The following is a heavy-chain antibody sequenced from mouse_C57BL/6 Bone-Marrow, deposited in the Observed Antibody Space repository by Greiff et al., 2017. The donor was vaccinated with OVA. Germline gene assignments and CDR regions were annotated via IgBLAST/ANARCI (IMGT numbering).Heavy chain of an antibody. CDR1: GYTFTSYW. Sequence: VQLQQPGAELVKPGASVKLSCKASGYTFTSYWMQWVKQRPGQGLEWIGEIDPSDSYTNYNQKFKGKATLTVDTSSSTAYMQLSSLTSEDSAVYYCAGYYDYHWYFDVWGTGTTVTVSS. V-gene: IGHV1-50*01. CDR2: IDPSDSYT. J-gene: IGHJ1*03. CDR3: AGYYDYHWYFDV. D-gene: IGHD2-4*01.